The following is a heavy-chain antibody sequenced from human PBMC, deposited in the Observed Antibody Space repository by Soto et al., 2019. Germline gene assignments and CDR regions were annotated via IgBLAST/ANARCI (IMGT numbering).Heavy chain of an antibody. CDR1: GFTFSSYA. J-gene: IGHJ6*02. D-gene: IGHD5-12*01. CDR2: ISYDGSNK. CDR3: ARDRLPQYHFYGMDV. Sequence: GGSLRLSCAACGFTFSSYAMHWVRQAPGKGLEWVAVISYDGSNKYYADSVKGRFTFSRDNSKNTLYLQMNSLRAEDTAVYYCARDRLPQYHFYGMDVWGQGTTVTVSS. V-gene: IGHV3-30-3*01.